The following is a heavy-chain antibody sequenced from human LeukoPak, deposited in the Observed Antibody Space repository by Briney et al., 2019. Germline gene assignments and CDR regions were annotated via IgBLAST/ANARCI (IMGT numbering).Heavy chain of an antibody. CDR1: GGSFSGYY. CDR3: ARRTYTGGPARY. D-gene: IGHD6-19*01. J-gene: IGHJ4*02. Sequence: RTSETLSLTCAVYGGSFSGYYWSWIRQTPGMGLEWIGEINHSGSANNNPSFRSRVTISIDMSKNQFSLKLNSVTAADTGVYYCARRTYTGGPARYWGQGTLVTVSS. CDR2: INHSGSA. V-gene: IGHV4-34*01.